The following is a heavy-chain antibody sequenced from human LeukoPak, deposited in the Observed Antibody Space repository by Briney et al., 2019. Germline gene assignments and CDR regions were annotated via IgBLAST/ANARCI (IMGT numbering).Heavy chain of an antibody. CDR1: GFTFSSYA. Sequence: PGGSLRLSCAASGFTFSSYAMHWVRQAPGKGLEWVAVISYDGSNKYYADSVKGRFTISRDNSKNTLYLQMNSLRAEDTAVYYCARDILTDTYYFDYWGQGTLVTVSS. CDR2: ISYDGSNK. CDR3: ARDILTDTYYFDY. J-gene: IGHJ4*02. D-gene: IGHD7-27*01. V-gene: IGHV3-30-3*01.